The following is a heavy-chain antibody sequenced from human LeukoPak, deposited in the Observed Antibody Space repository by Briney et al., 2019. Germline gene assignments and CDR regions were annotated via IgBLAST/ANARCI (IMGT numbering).Heavy chain of an antibody. Sequence: GGSLRLSCAASGFTFSSYEMNWVRQAPGKGLEWVAYISSSGSTIYYADSVNGRFTISRDNAKNSLYLQMNSLKAEDTAVYYCARGFRYCSSTSCHALDYWGQGTLVTVSS. CDR3: ARGFRYCSSTSCHALDY. J-gene: IGHJ4*02. CDR1: GFTFSSYE. V-gene: IGHV3-48*03. D-gene: IGHD2-2*01. CDR2: ISSSGSTI.